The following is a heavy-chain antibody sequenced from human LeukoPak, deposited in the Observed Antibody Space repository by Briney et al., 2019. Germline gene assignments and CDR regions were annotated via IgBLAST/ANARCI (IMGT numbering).Heavy chain of an antibody. CDR3: ARGDTSGYYYRFFDY. Sequence: AGGSLRLSCAASGFTFSSYTMNWVRQAPGKGLEWVSYITGSSSTIYYADSVKGRFTISRDNAKNSLYLQMNSLRAEDTAVYYCARGDTSGYYYRFFDYWGQGTLVTVSS. CDR1: GFTFSSYT. CDR2: ITGSSSTI. V-gene: IGHV3-48*04. D-gene: IGHD3-22*01. J-gene: IGHJ4*02.